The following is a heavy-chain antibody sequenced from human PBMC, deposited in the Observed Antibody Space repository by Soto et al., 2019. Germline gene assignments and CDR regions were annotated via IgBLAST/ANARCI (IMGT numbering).Heavy chain of an antibody. V-gene: IGHV1-69*13. CDR2: IIPIFGTA. CDR3: ASLGLPDPALFA. CDR1: GGTFSSYA. D-gene: IGHD2-2*01. Sequence: GASVKVSCKASGGTFSSYAISWVLQAPGQGLEWMGGIIPIFGTANYAQKFQGRVTITADESTSTAYMELSSLRSEDTAVYYCASLGLPDPALFAWGQGTLVTVSS. J-gene: IGHJ4*02.